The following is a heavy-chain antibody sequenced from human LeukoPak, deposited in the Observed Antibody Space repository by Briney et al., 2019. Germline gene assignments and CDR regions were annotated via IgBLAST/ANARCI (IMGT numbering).Heavy chain of an antibody. V-gene: IGHV3-7*01. CDR1: GFTFRNYW. J-gene: IGHJ3*01. CDR3: ARQRGYNYGFDAFDL. CDR2: IKQDGSEK. Sequence: GGSLRLSCAASGFTFRNYWMSWVRQAPGMGREGVANIKQDGSEKYYVDSVKGRFSISRDNAKNSLSMEMHSLRAEDMAVYYCARQRGYNYGFDAFDLWGQGTMVTVSS. D-gene: IGHD5-18*01.